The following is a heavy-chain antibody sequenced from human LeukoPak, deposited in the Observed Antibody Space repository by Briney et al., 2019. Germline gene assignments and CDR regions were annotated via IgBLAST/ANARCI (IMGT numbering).Heavy chain of an antibody. D-gene: IGHD6-6*01. CDR3: ASLAARSSYYYYGMDV. Sequence: SETLSLTCAVYGGSFSGYYGSWIRQPPGKGLEWIGEINHSGSTNYNPSLKSRVTISVDTSKNQFSLKLSSVTAADTAVYYCASLAARSSYYYYGMDVWGQGTTVTVSS. V-gene: IGHV4-34*01. J-gene: IGHJ6*02. CDR2: INHSGST. CDR1: GGSFSGYY.